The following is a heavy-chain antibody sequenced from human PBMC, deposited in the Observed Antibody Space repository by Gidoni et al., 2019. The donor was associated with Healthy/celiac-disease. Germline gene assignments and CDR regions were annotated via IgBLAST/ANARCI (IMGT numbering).Heavy chain of an antibody. CDR2: ISSSGSTI. CDR1: GFTFSSYA. J-gene: IGHJ6*02. D-gene: IGHD3-10*01. Sequence: EVQLVESGGGLVQPGGSLRLSCAASGFTFSSYAMHWVRQAPGKGLEWVSYISSSGSTIYYADSVKGRFTISRDNAKNSLYLQMNSLRAEDTAVYYCARDHMVQGVTRYYYYYYGMDVWGQGTTVTVSS. CDR3: ARDHMVQGVTRYYYYYYGMDV. V-gene: IGHV3-48*03.